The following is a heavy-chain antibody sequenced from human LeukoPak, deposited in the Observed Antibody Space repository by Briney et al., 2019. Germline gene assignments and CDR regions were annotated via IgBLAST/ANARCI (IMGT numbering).Heavy chain of an antibody. D-gene: IGHD3-10*01. CDR1: GFTFSSYW. J-gene: IGHJ4*02. CDR2: IKQDGSEK. V-gene: IGHV3-7*01. Sequence: PGGSLRLSCAASGFTFSSYWMSWVRQAPGKGLEWVANIKQDGSEKYYVDSVKGRFTISRDNAKNSLYLQMNSLRAEDTAVYYCARDRRVLLWFGELFFQGHDYWGQGTLVTVSS. CDR3: ARDRRVLLWFGELFFQGHDY.